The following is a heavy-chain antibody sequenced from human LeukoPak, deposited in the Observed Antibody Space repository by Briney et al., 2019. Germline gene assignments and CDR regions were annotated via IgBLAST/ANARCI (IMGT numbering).Heavy chain of an antibody. CDR2: IYHSGST. CDR1: GGSISSSNW. J-gene: IGHJ5*02. V-gene: IGHV4-4*02. CDR3: ARDGITTQAVDP. Sequence: SETLSLTCAVSGGSISSSNWWSWVRQPPGKGLEWIGYIYHSGSTYYNPSLKSRATISVDRSKNQFSLKLSSVTAADTAVYYCARDGITTQAVDPWGQGTLVTVSS. D-gene: IGHD3-16*01.